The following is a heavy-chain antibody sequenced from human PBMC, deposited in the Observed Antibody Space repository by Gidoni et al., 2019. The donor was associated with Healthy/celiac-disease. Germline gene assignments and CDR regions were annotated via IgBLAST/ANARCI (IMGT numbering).Heavy chain of an antibody. CDR2: IWYDGSNK. V-gene: IGHV3-33*01. J-gene: IGHJ3*02. D-gene: IGHD3-22*01. CDR3: ARYYYDSSGYYQGQPHGAFDI. CDR1: GFTFSSHG. Sequence: QVQLVESGGGVVQPGRSLRLSCAASGFTFSSHGMHWVRQAPGKGLEWVAVIWYDGSNKYYADSVKGRFTISRDNSKNTLYLQMNSLRAEDTAVYYCARYYYDSSGYYQGQPHGAFDIWGQGTMVTVSS.